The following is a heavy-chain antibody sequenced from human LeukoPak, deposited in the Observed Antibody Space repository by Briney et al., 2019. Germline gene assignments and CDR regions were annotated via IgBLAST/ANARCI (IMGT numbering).Heavy chain of an antibody. D-gene: IGHD3/OR15-3a*01. CDR1: GGSISTISYY. CDR3: ARQTGSGLFILP. V-gene: IGHV4-39*01. J-gene: IGHJ4*02. CDR2: IYYSGST. Sequence: SETLSLTCTVSGGSISTISYYWVWIRQPPGTGLEWIGSIYYSGSTYYNASLKSQVSISIDTSKNQFSLRLTSVTAADTAVYYCARQTGSGLFILPGGQGTLVTVSS.